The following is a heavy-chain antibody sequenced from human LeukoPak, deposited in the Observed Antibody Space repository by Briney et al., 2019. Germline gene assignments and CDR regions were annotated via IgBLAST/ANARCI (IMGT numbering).Heavy chain of an antibody. V-gene: IGHV3-66*04. CDR1: GFTFSSYA. D-gene: IGHD6-13*01. Sequence: GGSLRLSCAASGFTFSSYAMSWVRQAPGKGLEWVSIIYSDGSTYYADSVKGRFTISRDNSQSTVFLQMNSLRAEDTAVYYCARQYISGWFFDYWGQGALVTVYS. CDR3: ARQYISGWFFDY. CDR2: IYSDGST. J-gene: IGHJ4*02.